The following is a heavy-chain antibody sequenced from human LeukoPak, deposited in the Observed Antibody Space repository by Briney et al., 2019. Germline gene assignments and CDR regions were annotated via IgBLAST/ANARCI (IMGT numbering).Heavy chain of an antibody. Sequence: GGSLRLSCAASEFTFSSYSMNWVRQAPGKGLEWVSYISSSSSTIYYADSVKGRSTISRDNSKNTLYLQMNSLRAEDTAVYYCAKDSLADIDYWGQGTLVTVSS. J-gene: IGHJ4*02. D-gene: IGHD3-16*01. CDR2: ISSSSSTI. CDR1: EFTFSSYS. V-gene: IGHV3-48*01. CDR3: AKDSLADIDY.